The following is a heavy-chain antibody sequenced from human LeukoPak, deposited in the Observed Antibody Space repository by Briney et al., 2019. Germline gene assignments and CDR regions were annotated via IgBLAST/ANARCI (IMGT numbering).Heavy chain of an antibody. J-gene: IGHJ5*02. V-gene: IGHV3-30*18. CDR3: AKRGTYRSNWFDP. CDR2: ISYDGSDE. CDR1: GFTFSSHG. Sequence: GGSLRLSCAASGFTFSSHGMHWVRLAPGKGLEWVAGISYDGSDEYYADSVRGRFTISRDNSKNTLYLQMNSLTAEDTAVYYCAKRGTYRSNWFDPWGPGSLVTVSS. D-gene: IGHD1-26*01.